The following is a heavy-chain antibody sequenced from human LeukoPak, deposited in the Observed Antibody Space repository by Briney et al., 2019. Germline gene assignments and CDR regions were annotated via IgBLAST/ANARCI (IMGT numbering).Heavy chain of an antibody. CDR2: INPNSGGT. CDR3: ARVLGRPGNTYYYYGMDV. V-gene: IGHV1-2*02. D-gene: IGHD7-27*01. CDR1: GYPFTGYY. J-gene: IGHJ6*02. Sequence: ASVKVSCKASGYPFTGYYLHWVRQAPGQGLEWMGWINPNSGGTNYAQKFQGRVTMTRDTSISTAYMEQSRLRSDDTAVYYCARVLGRPGNTYYYYGMDVWGQGTTVTVSS.